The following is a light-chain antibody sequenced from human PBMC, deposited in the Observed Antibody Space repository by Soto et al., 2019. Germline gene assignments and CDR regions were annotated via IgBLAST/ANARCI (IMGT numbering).Light chain of an antibody. CDR2: KAS. CDR1: QSISSW. CDR3: QQYNNWPILT. Sequence: DIQMTQSPSTLSASVGDRVTITCRASQSISSWLAWYQQKPGKAPKLLIYKASSLESGVPSRFSGSGSGTEFTLTISSLQSEDFAVYYCQQYNNWPILTFGGGTKVDIK. V-gene: IGKV1-5*03. J-gene: IGKJ4*01.